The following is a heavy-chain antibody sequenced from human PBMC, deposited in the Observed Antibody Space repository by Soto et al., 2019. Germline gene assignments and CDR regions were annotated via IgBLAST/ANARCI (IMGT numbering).Heavy chain of an antibody. D-gene: IGHD1-26*01. J-gene: IGHJ6*02. Sequence: GGSLRLSCAASGFTFSSYGMHWVRQAPGKGLEWVAVIWYDGSNKYYADSVKGRFTISRDNSKNTLYLQMNSLRAEDTAVYYCARTARVGATKHNYGMDVWGQGTTVTVSS. CDR1: GFTFSSYG. V-gene: IGHV3-33*01. CDR2: IWYDGSNK. CDR3: ARTARVGATKHNYGMDV.